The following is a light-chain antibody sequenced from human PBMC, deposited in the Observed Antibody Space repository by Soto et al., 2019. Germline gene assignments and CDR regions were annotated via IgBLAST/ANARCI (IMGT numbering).Light chain of an antibody. J-gene: IGKJ2*01. CDR1: QSVSSS. Sequence: EIVMTQSPATLSLSPGERATLSCRASQSVSSSLAWYQQKPGQAPRLLMYGASTRATGIPARFSGSGSGTEFTLTISSLQSEDFAVYYRQQYNKWPPYTFGQGTKLEIK. CDR2: GAS. CDR3: QQYNKWPPYT. V-gene: IGKV3-15*01.